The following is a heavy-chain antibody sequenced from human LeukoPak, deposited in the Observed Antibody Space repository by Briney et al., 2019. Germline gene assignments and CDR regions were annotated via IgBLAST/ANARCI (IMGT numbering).Heavy chain of an antibody. CDR2: IIPIFGTA. D-gene: IGHD2-21*02. Sequence: ASVKVSCKASGYTFTSYGISWVRQAPGQGLEWMGGIIPIFGTANYAQKFQGRVTITADESTSTAYMELSSLRSEDTAVYYCARDTLYCGGDCYSEWGQGTLVTVSS. J-gene: IGHJ4*02. CDR3: ARDTLYCGGDCYSE. V-gene: IGHV1-69*13. CDR1: GYTFTSYG.